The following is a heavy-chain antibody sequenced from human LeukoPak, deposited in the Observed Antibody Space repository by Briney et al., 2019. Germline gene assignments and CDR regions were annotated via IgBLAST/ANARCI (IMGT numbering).Heavy chain of an antibody. CDR2: IYYSGNT. J-gene: IGHJ4*02. CDR1: GGSISSYY. V-gene: IGHV4-59*12. Sequence: SETLSLTCTVSGGSISSYYWSWLRQPPGKGLEWIGYIYYSGNTNYNPSLKSRVTMSVDTSKNQFSLKLSSVTAADTAVYYCARDLFMRDSYGYGYWGQGTLVTVSS. D-gene: IGHD5-18*01. CDR3: ARDLFMRDSYGYGY.